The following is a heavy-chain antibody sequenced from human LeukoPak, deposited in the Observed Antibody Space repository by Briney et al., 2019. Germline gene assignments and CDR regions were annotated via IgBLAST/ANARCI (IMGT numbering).Heavy chain of an antibody. D-gene: IGHD3-10*02. CDR1: GFTFSSYE. CDR3: AELGITMNGGV. CDR2: ISSSGSTI. Sequence: PGGALRLSCAASGFTFSSYEMNWVRQAPGKGLEWVSYISSSGSTIYYADSAKGRFTISRDNAKNSLYLQMNSLRAEDTAVYYCAELGITMNGGVWGKGTTVTISS. V-gene: IGHV3-48*03. J-gene: IGHJ6*04.